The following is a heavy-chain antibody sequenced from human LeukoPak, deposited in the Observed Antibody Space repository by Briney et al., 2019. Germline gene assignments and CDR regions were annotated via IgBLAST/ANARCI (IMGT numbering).Heavy chain of an antibody. D-gene: IGHD3-10*01. CDR2: IWHDGSHK. J-gene: IGHJ4*02. V-gene: IGHV3-33*01. Sequence: RPGGSLRLSCAASGFAFNTYAMHWVRQAPGQGLEWVALIWHDGSHKFYSNSVRGQFTISRDNSKNTVSLQMNNLRPEDTAVYYCAREIFGSGSYPHFWGQGTLVTVSS. CDR3: AREIFGSGSYPHF. CDR1: GFAFNTYA.